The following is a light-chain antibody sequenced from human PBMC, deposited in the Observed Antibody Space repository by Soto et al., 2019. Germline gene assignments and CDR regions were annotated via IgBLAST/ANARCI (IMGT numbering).Light chain of an antibody. J-gene: IGKJ4*01. Sequence: EIVMTQSPATLSVSPGERATLSCRTSQSVGRNLAWYQQKPGQAPRLLIYGASTRATGIPSRFSGSGSGTVFTLTISSLQSEDVVIYSCQQDNHWAPRTLGVGTKVEIK. CDR1: QSVGRN. CDR3: QQDNHWAPRT. V-gene: IGKV3-15*01. CDR2: GAS.